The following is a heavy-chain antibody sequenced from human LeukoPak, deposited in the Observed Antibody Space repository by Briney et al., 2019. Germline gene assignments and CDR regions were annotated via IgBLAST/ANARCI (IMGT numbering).Heavy chain of an antibody. Sequence: PGESLRLSCAASGFSFSSYAMNWVRQAPGKGLEWVSAISGSGGDIYYADSVKGRFTISRDNSKNTLYLQMNSLTAEDTALYYCAKGSGGYSGYDFYFDYWGQGTLVTVSS. J-gene: IGHJ4*02. CDR3: AKGSGGYSGYDFYFDY. V-gene: IGHV3-23*01. CDR1: GFSFSSYA. D-gene: IGHD5-12*01. CDR2: ISGSGGDI.